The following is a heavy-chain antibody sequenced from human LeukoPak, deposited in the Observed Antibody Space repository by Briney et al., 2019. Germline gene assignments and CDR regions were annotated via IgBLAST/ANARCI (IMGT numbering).Heavy chain of an antibody. CDR3: ARDTIHGDDYVFDY. V-gene: IGHV1-18*01. J-gene: IGHJ4*02. Sequence: ASVKVSCKVSGYIFSELSVHWLRQAPGQGPEWMGWISAYNGNTNYVQKFQGRVTMTTDTSTTTAYMELRSLRSDDTAVYYCARDTIHGDDYVFDYWGQGTLVTVSS. CDR1: GYIFSELS. D-gene: IGHD3-10*02. CDR2: ISAYNGNT.